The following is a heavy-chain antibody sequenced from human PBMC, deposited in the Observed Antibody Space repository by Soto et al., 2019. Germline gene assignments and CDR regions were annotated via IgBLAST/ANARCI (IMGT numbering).Heavy chain of an antibody. CDR3: ARNSRGYKYGYYFEY. D-gene: IGHD5-18*01. J-gene: IGHJ4*02. V-gene: IGHV4-61*01. Sequence: QVQLQESGPGLVKPSETLSLTCTVSGGSVNNGRYYWSWIRQPPGKGLEWIGSIYYSGTTNYNPSLKSRVTISVDTSKNQFSLKVKSVTAADTAVYYCARNSRGYKYGYYFEYWGQGTLVTVSS. CDR2: IYYSGTT. CDR1: GGSVNNGRYY.